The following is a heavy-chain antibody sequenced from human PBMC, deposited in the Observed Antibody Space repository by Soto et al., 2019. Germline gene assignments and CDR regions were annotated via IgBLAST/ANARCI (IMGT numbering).Heavy chain of an antibody. D-gene: IGHD5-12*01. V-gene: IGHV4-39*01. CDR2: IYYSGST. CDR1: GGSISSSSYY. Sequence: SETLSLTYTVSGGSISSSSYYWGWIRQPPGKGLEWIGSIYYSGSTYYNPSLKSRVTISLDTSKNQFSLKLSSVTAADTAVYYCARLVGATRAYYYYYYGMDVWGQGTTVT. J-gene: IGHJ6*02. CDR3: ARLVGATRAYYYYYYGMDV.